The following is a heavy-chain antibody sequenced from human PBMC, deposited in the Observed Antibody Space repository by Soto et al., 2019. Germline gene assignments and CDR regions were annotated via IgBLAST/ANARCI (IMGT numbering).Heavy chain of an antibody. CDR2: INHSGST. J-gene: IGHJ4*02. Sequence: QVQLQQWGAGLLKPSETLSLTCAVYGGSFSGYYWSWIRQPPGKGLECIGEINHSGSTNSNPSLKSRVTISVDTSKNQFSLKLSSGTAADTAVYYCARGLVWSGYVRTYYFDYWGQGTLVTVSS. D-gene: IGHD3-3*01. CDR1: GGSFSGYY. CDR3: ARGLVWSGYVRTYYFDY. V-gene: IGHV4-34*01.